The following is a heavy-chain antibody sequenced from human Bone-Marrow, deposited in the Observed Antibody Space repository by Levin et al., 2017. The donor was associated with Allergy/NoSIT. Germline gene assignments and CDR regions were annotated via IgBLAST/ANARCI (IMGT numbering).Heavy chain of an antibody. CDR1: GFTFSSYS. CDR2: ISSSSSYI. Sequence: GESLKISCAASGFTFSSYSMNWVRQAPGKGLEWVSSISSSSSYIYYADSVKGRFTISRDNAKNSLYLQMNSLRAEDTAVYYCARDSSTDAFDIWGQGTMVTVSS. D-gene: IGHD2-2*01. J-gene: IGHJ3*02. CDR3: ARDSSTDAFDI. V-gene: IGHV3-21*01.